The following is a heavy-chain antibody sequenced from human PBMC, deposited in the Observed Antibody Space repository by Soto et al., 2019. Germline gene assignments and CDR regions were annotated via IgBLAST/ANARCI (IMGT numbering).Heavy chain of an antibody. CDR2: IIPIFGTA. CDR1: GGTFSSYA. Sequence: SVKVSCKASGGTFSSYAISWVRQAPGQGLEWMGGIIPIFGTANYAQKFQGRVTITADKSTSTAYMELSSLRSEDTAVYYCARGTVPYYYYGMDVCGQGTTVTVS. CDR3: ARGTVPYYYYGMDV. D-gene: IGHD4-4*01. J-gene: IGHJ6*02. V-gene: IGHV1-69*06.